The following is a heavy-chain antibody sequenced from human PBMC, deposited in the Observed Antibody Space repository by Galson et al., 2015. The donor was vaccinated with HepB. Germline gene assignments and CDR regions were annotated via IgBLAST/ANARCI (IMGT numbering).Heavy chain of an antibody. CDR2: ISYDGSNK. J-gene: IGHJ4*02. V-gene: IGHV3-30*18. D-gene: IGHD3-3*01. Sequence: SLRLSCAASGFTFNSYGMHWVRQAPGKGLEWVAVISYDGSNKYYADSVKGRFTISRDNSKNTLYLQMNSLRAEDTAVYYCAKSYDFWSEEYYFDYWGQGTLVTVSS. CDR3: AKSYDFWSEEYYFDY. CDR1: GFTFNSYG.